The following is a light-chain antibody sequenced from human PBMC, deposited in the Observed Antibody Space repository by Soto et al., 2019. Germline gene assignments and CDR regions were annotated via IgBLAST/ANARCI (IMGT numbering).Light chain of an antibody. J-gene: IGLJ1*01. Sequence: QAVLTQPASVSGSPGQSITISCTGSSSDVGAYNRVSWYQQRSGKAPKLMVYEVTHRPSGVSNRFSGSKSGNTASLTISGLQAEDEADYYCLSYTTSSSYVFGTGPKLTVL. CDR1: SSDVGAYNR. CDR2: EVT. V-gene: IGLV2-14*01. CDR3: LSYTTSSSYV.